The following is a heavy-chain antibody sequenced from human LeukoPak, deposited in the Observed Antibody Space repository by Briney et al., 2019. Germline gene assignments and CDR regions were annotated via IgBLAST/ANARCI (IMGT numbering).Heavy chain of an antibody. D-gene: IGHD3-10*01. CDR1: GYTFTSYY. V-gene: IGHV1-46*01. CDR3: ARLLWFGEPYFDY. CDR2: INPSGGST. Sequence: ASVKVSCKASGYTFTSYYMHWVRQAPGQGLEWMGIINPSGGSTSYAQKFQGRVTVTRDMSTSTVYMELSSLRSEDTAVYYCARLLWFGEPYFDYWGQGTLVTVSS. J-gene: IGHJ4*02.